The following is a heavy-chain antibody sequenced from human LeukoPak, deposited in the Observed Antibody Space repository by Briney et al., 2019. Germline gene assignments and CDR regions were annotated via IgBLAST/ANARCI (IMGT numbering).Heavy chain of an antibody. J-gene: IGHJ5*02. Sequence: SETLSLTCTVSGGSISSGSYYWSWLRQPAGKGLEWIGRIYTSGSTNYNPSPKSRVTISVDTSKNQFSLKLSSVTAADTAVYYCARDKGSGWYRGNWFDPWGQGTLVTVSS. D-gene: IGHD6-19*01. V-gene: IGHV4-61*02. CDR3: ARDKGSGWYRGNWFDP. CDR1: GGSISSGSYY. CDR2: IYTSGST.